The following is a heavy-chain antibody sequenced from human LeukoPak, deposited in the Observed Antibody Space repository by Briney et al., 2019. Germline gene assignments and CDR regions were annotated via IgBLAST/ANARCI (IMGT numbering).Heavy chain of an antibody. J-gene: IGHJ5*02. Sequence: SETLSLTCAVYGGSFSGYYWSWIRQPPGKGLEWIGEINHSGSTNYNPSLKSRVTISVDTSKNQFSLKLSSVTAADTAVYYCARGKSRGWKKGINWFDPWGQGTLVTVSS. CDR2: INHSGST. CDR3: ARGKSRGWKKGINWFDP. V-gene: IGHV4-34*01. D-gene: IGHD6-19*01. CDR1: GGSFSGYY.